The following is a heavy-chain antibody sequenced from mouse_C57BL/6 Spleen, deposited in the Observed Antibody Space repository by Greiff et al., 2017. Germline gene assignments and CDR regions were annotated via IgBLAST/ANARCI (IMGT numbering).Heavy chain of an antibody. CDR2: ISYDGSN. Sequence: DVKLQESGPGLVKPSQSLSLTCSVTGYSITSGYYWNWIRQFPGNKLEWMGYISYDGSNKYNPSLKNRISITRDTSKNQFFLKLNSVTTEDTATYYCARDDYYFDYWGQGTTLTVSS. CDR1: GYSITSGYY. V-gene: IGHV3-6*01. CDR3: ARDDYYFDY. J-gene: IGHJ2*01. D-gene: IGHD2-4*01.